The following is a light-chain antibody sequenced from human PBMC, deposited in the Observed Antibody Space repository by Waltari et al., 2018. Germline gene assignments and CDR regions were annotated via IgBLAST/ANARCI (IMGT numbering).Light chain of an antibody. CDR3: SSYAGSNIP. J-gene: IGLJ2*01. CDR2: EVS. CDR1: SSDVGGYNY. Sequence: QSALTQPPSASGSPGQSVTISCTGTSSDVGGYNYVSWYQQHPGKAPKLMIYEVSKRPSGVPDRFSGSKSGNTASLTVSGLQAEDEADYYCSSYAGSNIPLGGGTKLTVL. V-gene: IGLV2-8*01.